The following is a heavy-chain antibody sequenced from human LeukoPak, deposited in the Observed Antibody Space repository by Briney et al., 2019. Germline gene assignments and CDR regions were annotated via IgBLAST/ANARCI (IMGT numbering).Heavy chain of an antibody. D-gene: IGHD1-26*01. CDR3: ARPQSRVGASDY. CDR1: GYTFTSYG. V-gene: IGHV1-18*01. CDR2: ISAYNGNT. Sequence: ASVKVSCKASGYTFTSYGISWVRQAPGQGLEWMGWISAYNGNTNYAQNLQGRVTMTTHTSTSTAYMELRSLRSDDTAVYYCARPQSRVGASDYWGQGTLVTVSS. J-gene: IGHJ4*02.